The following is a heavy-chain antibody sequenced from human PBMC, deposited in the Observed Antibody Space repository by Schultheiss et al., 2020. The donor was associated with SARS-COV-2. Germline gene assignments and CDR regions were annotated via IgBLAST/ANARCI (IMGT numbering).Heavy chain of an antibody. CDR2: INSDGSST. CDR1: GFTFSSYW. D-gene: IGHD2-2*01. V-gene: IGHV3-74*01. Sequence: GESLKISCAASGFTFSSYWMHWVRQAPGKGLVWVSRINSDGSSTSYADSVKGRFTISRDNSKNTLYLQMNSLRAEDTAVYYCAKVPLRVPAARDYYYMDVWGKGTTVTVSS. J-gene: IGHJ6*03. CDR3: AKVPLRVPAARDYYYMDV.